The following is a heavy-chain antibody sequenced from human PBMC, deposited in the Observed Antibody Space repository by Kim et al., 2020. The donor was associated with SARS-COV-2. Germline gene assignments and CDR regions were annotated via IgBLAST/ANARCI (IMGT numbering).Heavy chain of an antibody. CDR3: AKDSEVAATHFDY. CDR2: IWYDGSNK. J-gene: IGHJ4*02. CDR1: GFTFSSYG. V-gene: IGHV3-33*06. D-gene: IGHD2-15*01. Sequence: GGSLRLSCAASGFTFSSYGMHWVRQAPGKGLEWVAVIWYDGSNKYYADSVKGRFTISRDNSKNTLYLQMNSLRAEDTAVYYCAKDSEVAATHFDYWGQGTLVTVSS.